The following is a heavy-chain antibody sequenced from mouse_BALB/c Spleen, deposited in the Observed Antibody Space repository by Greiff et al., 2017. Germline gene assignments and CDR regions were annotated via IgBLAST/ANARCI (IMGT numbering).Heavy chain of an antibody. CDR1: GFTFSSYA. V-gene: IGHV5-9-4*01. CDR2: ISSGGSYT. Sequence: EVQRVESGGGLVKPGGSLKLSCAASGFTFSSYAMSWVRQSPEKRLEWVAEISSGGSYTYYPDTVTGRFTISRDNAKNTLYLEMSSLRSEDTAMYYCARERGTAYWGQGTLVTVSA. J-gene: IGHJ3*01. CDR3: ARERGTAY.